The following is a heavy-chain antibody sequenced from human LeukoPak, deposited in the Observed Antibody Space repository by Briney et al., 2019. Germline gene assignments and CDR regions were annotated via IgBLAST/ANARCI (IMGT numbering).Heavy chain of an antibody. V-gene: IGHV3-15*01. CDR3: TPHGFRDIDY. CDR2: IKNNGDGRTT. D-gene: IGHD3-10*01. CDR1: GFTFSNAW. J-gene: IGHJ4*02. Sequence: GGSLRLSCGASGFTFSNAWMSWVRQAPGKGLEWVGRIKNNGDGRTTDYAAPVKGRFTISRDHSKNTLYLPMNSLKTEDTAVYYCTPHGFRDIDYWGQGALVTVSS.